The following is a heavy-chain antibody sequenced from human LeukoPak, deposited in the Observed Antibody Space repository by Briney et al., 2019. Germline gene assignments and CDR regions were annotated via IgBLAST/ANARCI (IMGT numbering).Heavy chain of an antibody. D-gene: IGHD3-22*01. CDR3: ARGSAYSH. J-gene: IGHJ4*02. V-gene: IGHV3-66*02. CDR1: GFTISTNY. Sequence: GGSLRLSCAASGFTISTNYMSWVRQAPGKGLEWVSVIYSGGSTYYAASVKGRFTISRDNSKNMLYLQINSLRAEDTAVYYCARGSAYSHWGQGTLVTVSS. CDR2: IYSGGST.